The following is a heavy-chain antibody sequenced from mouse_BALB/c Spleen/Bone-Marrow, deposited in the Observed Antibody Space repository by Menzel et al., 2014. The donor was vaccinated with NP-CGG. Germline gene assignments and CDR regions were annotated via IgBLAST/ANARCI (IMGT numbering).Heavy chain of an antibody. V-gene: IGHV14-3*02. CDR1: GFNIKDTY. D-gene: IGHD2-14*01. J-gene: IGHJ1*01. CDR3: ASYRYAWYFDV. Sequence: EVQLQQSGAELVKPGASVKLSCTASGFNIKDTYMHWVKQRPEQGLEWIGRIDPANGNTKYDPKFQGKATITADTSSNTAYLQLTSLTSEDPAAYYCASYRYAWYFDVWGAGTTVPVSS. CDR2: IDPANGNT.